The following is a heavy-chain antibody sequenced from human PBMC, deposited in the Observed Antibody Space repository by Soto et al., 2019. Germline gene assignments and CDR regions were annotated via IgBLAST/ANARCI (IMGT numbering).Heavy chain of an antibody. D-gene: IGHD2-21*02. CDR2: TSYSGTT. CDR1: GGSISIGTYY. J-gene: IGHJ4*02. CDR3: ARPSSGGNSWFFDY. V-gene: IGHV4-39*02. Sequence: SETLSLTCTVSGGSISIGTYYWGWIRQPPGKAPEWIGSTSYSGTTYSNPSLESRVTIFMDMSKNHFSLSLSSVTAADTAVYYCARPSSGGNSWFFDYWGQGTLVTVSS.